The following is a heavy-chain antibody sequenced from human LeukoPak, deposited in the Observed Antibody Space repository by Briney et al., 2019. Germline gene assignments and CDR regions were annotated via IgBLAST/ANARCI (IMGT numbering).Heavy chain of an antibody. V-gene: IGHV3-53*01. Sequence: RGESLRLSCAASGFTVSSNYMSWVRQAPGKGLEWVSVIYSGGGTYYADSVKGRFTISRDISKNTVYLQMNSLRAEDTAVYYCARGYGSGSFYNPFDYWRQGTLVTVSS. J-gene: IGHJ4*02. D-gene: IGHD3-10*01. CDR2: IYSGGGT. CDR1: GFTVSSNY. CDR3: ARGYGSGSFYNPFDY.